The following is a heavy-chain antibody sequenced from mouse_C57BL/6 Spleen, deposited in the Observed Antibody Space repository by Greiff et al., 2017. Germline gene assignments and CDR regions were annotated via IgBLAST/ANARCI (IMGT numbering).Heavy chain of an antibody. CDR1: GYTFTSYW. D-gene: IGHD1-1*01. CDR3: ARGTTVVGDFDY. CDR2: IYPGSGST. Sequence: VQLQQSGAELVKPWASVKMSCKASGYTFTSYWITWVKQRPGQGLEWIGDIYPGSGSTNYNEKFKSKATLTVDTSSSTAYMQLSSLTSEDSAVYYCARGTTVVGDFDYWGQGTTLTVSS. V-gene: IGHV1-55*01. J-gene: IGHJ2*01.